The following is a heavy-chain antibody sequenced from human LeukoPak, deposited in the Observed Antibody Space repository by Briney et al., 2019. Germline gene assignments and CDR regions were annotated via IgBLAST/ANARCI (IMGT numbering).Heavy chain of an antibody. Sequence: PGGSLRLSCAASGFTFSGYWMHWVRQGPGKGLVCVARINSDGNSPNYADSVKGRFTMSRDNAKNTLYLQMNSLRAEDTAVYYCARDYGGDHYFDYWGQGALVTVSS. CDR1: GFTFSGYW. CDR2: INSDGNSP. J-gene: IGHJ4*02. V-gene: IGHV3-74*01. CDR3: ARDYGGDHYFDY. D-gene: IGHD4-23*01.